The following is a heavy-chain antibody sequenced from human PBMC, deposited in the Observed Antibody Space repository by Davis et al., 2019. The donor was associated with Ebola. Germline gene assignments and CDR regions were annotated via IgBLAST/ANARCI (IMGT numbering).Heavy chain of an antibody. V-gene: IGHV1-69*13. CDR1: GYTFPRFG. D-gene: IGHD3-3*01. CDR3: ARVSVLRFLEWLLGVSYFDY. CDR2: IIPIFGTA. J-gene: IGHJ4*02. Sequence: SVKVSCKASGYTFPRFGISWVRQAPGQGLEWMGGIIPIFGTANYAQKFQGRVTITADESTSTAYMELSSLRSEDTAVYYCARVSVLRFLEWLLGVSYFDYWGQGTLVTVSS.